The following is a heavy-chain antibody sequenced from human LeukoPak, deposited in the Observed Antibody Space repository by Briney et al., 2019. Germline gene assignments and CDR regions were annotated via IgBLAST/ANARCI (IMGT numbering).Heavy chain of an antibody. CDR2: ISSSGSTI. D-gene: IGHD3-10*01. J-gene: IGHJ6*03. CDR3: ARDLRTNYYGSGSYYIGAIDLNHYYYMDV. Sequence: GGSLRLSCAASGFTFSDYYMSWIRQAPGKGLEWVSYISSSGSTIYYANSVKGRFTISRDNAKNSLYLQMNSLRAEDTAVYYCARDLRTNYYGSGSYYIGAIDLNHYYYMDVWGKGTTVTISS. V-gene: IGHV3-11*01. CDR1: GFTFSDYY.